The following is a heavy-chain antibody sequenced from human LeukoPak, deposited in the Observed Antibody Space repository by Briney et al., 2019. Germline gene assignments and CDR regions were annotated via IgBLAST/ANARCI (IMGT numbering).Heavy chain of an antibody. CDR2: IHYSGRA. CDR1: GGSISGYY. D-gene: IGHD3-16*01. Sequence: PSETLSLTCSVSGGSISGYYWTWVRQPPGKGLEWIGQIHYSGRADYNPSLKSRITMSVDTSRNQISLKLSSATAADTAIYYCVRFGVNYDMDVWGQGTTVTVFS. CDR3: VRFGVNYDMDV. V-gene: IGHV4-59*01. J-gene: IGHJ6*02.